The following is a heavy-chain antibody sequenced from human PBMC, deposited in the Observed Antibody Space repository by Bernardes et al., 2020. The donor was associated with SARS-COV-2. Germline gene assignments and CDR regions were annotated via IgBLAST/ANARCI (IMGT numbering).Heavy chain of an antibody. D-gene: IGHD2-2*01. J-gene: IGHJ6*03. Sequence: GGSLRLSCAASGFTVSSNYMSWVRQAPGKGLEWVSVIYSGGSTYYADSVKGRFTISRDNSKNTLYLQMNSLRAEDTAVYYCARDLPQRVVPAARRYYMDVWGKGTTVTVSS. CDR2: IYSGGST. CDR3: ARDLPQRVVPAARRYYMDV. V-gene: IGHV3-66*02. CDR1: GFTVSSNY.